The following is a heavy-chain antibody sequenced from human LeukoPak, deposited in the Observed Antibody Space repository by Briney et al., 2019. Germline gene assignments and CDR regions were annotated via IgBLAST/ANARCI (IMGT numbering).Heavy chain of an antibody. V-gene: IGHV3-66*02. CDR1: GFTVSSNY. CDR2: IYSGGST. J-gene: IGHJ3*02. CDR3: ARNYGDPPGNAFDI. Sequence: GGSLRLSCAASGFTVSSNYMSWVRQAPGKGLEWVSVIYSGGSTYYADSVKGRFTISRDNSKNTLYLKMNSLRAEDTAVYYCARNYGDPPGNAFDIWGQGTMVTVSS. D-gene: IGHD4-17*01.